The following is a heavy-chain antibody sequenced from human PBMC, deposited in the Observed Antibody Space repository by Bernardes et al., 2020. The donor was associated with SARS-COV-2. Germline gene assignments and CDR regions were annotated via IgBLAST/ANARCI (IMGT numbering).Heavy chain of an antibody. V-gene: IGHV3-23*01. D-gene: IGHD2-21*02. Sequence: GGSLRLSCAASGFTFSSYAMNWVRQAPGKGLEWVSTISGSGGSTYYADSVKGRFTISRDNSKNTLYLQMNSLRAEDTAVYYCAKVESTAGSSFDYWGQGTLVTVSS. J-gene: IGHJ4*02. CDR3: AKVESTAGSSFDY. CDR1: GFTFSSYA. CDR2: ISGSGGST.